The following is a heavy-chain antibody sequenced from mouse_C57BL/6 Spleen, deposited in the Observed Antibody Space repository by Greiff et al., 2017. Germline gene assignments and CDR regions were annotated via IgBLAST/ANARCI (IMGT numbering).Heavy chain of an antibody. CDR3: GGGGSAGAYDC. D-gene: IGHD1-1*02. V-gene: IGHV1-81*01. Sequence: QVQLQQSGAELARPGASVKLSCKASGYTFTSYGISWVKQRTGQGLEWIGEIYPRSSNTNYNEKFKGKATLTADKSSSTAYMELRRLTSEDAAVYACGGGGSAGAYDCWGQGTTLTFSS. J-gene: IGHJ2*01. CDR1: GYTFTSYG. CDR2: IYPRSSNT.